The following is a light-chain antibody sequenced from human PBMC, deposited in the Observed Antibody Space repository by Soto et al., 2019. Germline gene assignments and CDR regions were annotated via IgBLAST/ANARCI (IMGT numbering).Light chain of an antibody. V-gene: IGKV3-20*01. CDR2: GAS. CDR3: QQYGSSHPIT. CDR1: VSVRTE. Sequence: EIVMTHSPYTLSLSPGPRSTLSCRASVSVRTELASYQQQPGQPPSLLIYGASTRAAGVPDSFSGSGSATDFTLTISRLQTPDFAAYYCQQYGSSHPITFGQGTRLEIK. J-gene: IGKJ5*01.